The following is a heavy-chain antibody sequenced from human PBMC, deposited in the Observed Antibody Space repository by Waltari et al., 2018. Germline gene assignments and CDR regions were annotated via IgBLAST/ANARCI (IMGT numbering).Heavy chain of an antibody. CDR2: ISYDGSNK. Sequence: QVQLVESGGGVVQPGRSLRLSCAASGFTFSSYAMHWVRQAPGKGLEWVAVISYDGSNKYYADSVKGRFTISRDNAKNSLYLQMNSLRAEDTAVYYCASLDADYGGNPAYFDYWGQGTLVTVSS. J-gene: IGHJ4*02. CDR3: ASLDADYGGNPAYFDY. CDR1: GFTFSSYA. D-gene: IGHD2-15*01. V-gene: IGHV3-30*07.